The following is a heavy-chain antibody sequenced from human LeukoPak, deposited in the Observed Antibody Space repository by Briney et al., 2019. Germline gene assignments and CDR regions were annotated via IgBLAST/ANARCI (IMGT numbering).Heavy chain of an antibody. CDR2: IYPGDSDT. D-gene: IGHD3-3*01. CDR1: GYSFTSYW. J-gene: IGHJ5*02. CDR3: ARPYDFWSGRTAFGFDP. Sequence: GESLKISCKGSGYSFTSYWIGWVRQMPGKGLKWMGIIYPGDSDTRYSPSFQGQVTISADKSICTAYLQWSSLKASDTAMYYCARPYDFWSGRTAFGFDPWGQGTLVTVSS. V-gene: IGHV5-51*01.